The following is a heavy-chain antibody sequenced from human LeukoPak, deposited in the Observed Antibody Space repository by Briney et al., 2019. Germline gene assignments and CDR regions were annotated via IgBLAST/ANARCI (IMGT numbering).Heavy chain of an antibody. Sequence: ASVKVSCKASGYTFTSYAISGVGQAPGQGLEGMGWIISYNGNTNYAQKLQGRVTMTTDTSTSTAYMELRSLRSDDTAVYYCARAQTQLGINYYYMDVWGKGTTVTVSS. D-gene: IGHD7-27*01. CDR3: ARAQTQLGINYYYMDV. V-gene: IGHV1-18*01. CDR1: GYTFTSYA. J-gene: IGHJ6*03. CDR2: IISYNGNT.